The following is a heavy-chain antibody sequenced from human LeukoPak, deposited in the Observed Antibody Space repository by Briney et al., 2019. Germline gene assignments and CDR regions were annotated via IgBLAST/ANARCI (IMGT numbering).Heavy chain of an antibody. J-gene: IGHJ5*02. CDR2: IIPILGIA. CDR1: GGTFSSYA. V-gene: IGHV1-69*04. D-gene: IGHD5-18*01. Sequence: GASVKVSCKASGGTFSSYAISWVRQAPGQGLEWMGRIIPILGIANYAQKFQGRVTITADKSTSTAYMELSSLRSEDTAVYYCARAERGYSLSGWFDPWGQGTLVTVSS. CDR3: ARAERGYSLSGWFDP.